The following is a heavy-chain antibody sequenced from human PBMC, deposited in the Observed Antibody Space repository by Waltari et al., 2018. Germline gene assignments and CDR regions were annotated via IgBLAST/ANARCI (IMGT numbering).Heavy chain of an antibody. D-gene: IGHD6-13*01. J-gene: IGHJ5*02. V-gene: IGHV3-30*02. Sequence: QVQLVESGGGVVKPGGSLRLSCAASGFTFSSYGMHWVRTAPGKGLEWVAFIRYDGSNKYYADSVKGRFTISRDNSKNTLYLQMNSMRAEDTAVYYCGKDSSGQSYSSPAFWFDPWGQGNLVTVSS. CDR2: IRYDGSNK. CDR3: GKDSSGQSYSSPAFWFDP. CDR1: GFTFSSYG.